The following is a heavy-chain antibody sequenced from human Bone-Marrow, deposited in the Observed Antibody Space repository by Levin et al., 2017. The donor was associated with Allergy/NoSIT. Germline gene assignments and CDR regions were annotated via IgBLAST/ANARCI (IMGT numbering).Heavy chain of an antibody. J-gene: IGHJ4*02. CDR2: ISSESNSI. D-gene: IGHD2-2*01. CDR3: ARDCNILTCYAEYRNSPVYLDY. Sequence: GGSLRLSCTASGFTFSTYSFNWVRQAPGKGLEWVSSISSESNSIYYADSVQGRFTISRDNAKNSLYLQMNSLRAEDTAVYYCARDCNILTCYAEYRNSPVYLDYWGRGTLVTVSS. CDR1: GFTFSTYS. V-gene: IGHV3-21*01.